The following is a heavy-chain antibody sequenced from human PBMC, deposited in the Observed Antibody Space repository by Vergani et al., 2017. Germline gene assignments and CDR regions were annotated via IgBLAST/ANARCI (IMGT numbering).Heavy chain of an antibody. CDR2: IDGDGSTT. D-gene: IGHD3-22*01. V-gene: IGHV3-74*01. CDR1: GFTFSDYW. CDR3: AGGYYYTLLGDN. Sequence: AASGFTFSDYWMHWVRQAPGKGLEWVSRIDGDGSTTDYADSVKVRFTISRDNVKNTVYLQITRLRVEDTAVYYCAGGYYYTLLGDNWGQGTLVTVSS. J-gene: IGHJ4*02.